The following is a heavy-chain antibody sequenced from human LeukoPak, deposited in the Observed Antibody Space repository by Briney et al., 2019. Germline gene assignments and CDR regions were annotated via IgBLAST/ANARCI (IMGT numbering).Heavy chain of an antibody. Sequence: PSGTLSLTCTVSGGSISSYYWSWVRQPPGKGLEWIGYIYYSGSTNYNPSLKSRVTISVDTSKNQFSLKLSSVTAADTAVYYCARGPGRPYYFDYWGQGTLVTVSS. V-gene: IGHV4-59*08. J-gene: IGHJ4*02. CDR1: GGSISSYY. CDR3: ARGPGRPYYFDY. CDR2: IYYSGST.